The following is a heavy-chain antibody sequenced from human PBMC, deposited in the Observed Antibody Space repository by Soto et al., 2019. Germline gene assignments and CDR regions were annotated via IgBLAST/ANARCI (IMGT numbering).Heavy chain of an antibody. V-gene: IGHV1-69*13. CDR3: ARAKSVYDSSGYCPY. Sequence: SVKVSCKASGGTFSSYAISWVRQAPGQGLAWMGGIIPILGTANYAQKFQGRVTITADESTSTAYMELSSLRSEDTAVYYCARAKSVYDSSGYCPYWGQGTLVTVS. CDR1: GGTFSSYA. CDR2: IIPILGTA. D-gene: IGHD3-22*01. J-gene: IGHJ4*02.